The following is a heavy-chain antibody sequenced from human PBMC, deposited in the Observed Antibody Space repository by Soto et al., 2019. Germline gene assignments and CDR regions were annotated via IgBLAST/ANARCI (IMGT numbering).Heavy chain of an antibody. CDR3: TSPDSGGNSGTGDY. CDR1: GLSFSGSA. Sequence: EVQLVESGGGLVQPGGSLKLSCATSGLSFSGSAIHWVRQAPGKGLEWVGRIRGKNNMYATEYSASVKGRFPFSSDDSKTTAYLPMTSLKIEDTAVYYCTSPDSGGNSGTGDYWGRGTLVLVSS. J-gene: IGHJ4*02. V-gene: IGHV3-73*02. CDR2: IRGKNNMYAT. D-gene: IGHD4-4*01.